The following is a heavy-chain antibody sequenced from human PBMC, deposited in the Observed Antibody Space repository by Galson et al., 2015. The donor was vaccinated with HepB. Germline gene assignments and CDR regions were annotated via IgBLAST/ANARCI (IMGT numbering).Heavy chain of an antibody. V-gene: IGHV1-18*01. CDR3: ARSKWIQLWKYYNGMDV. CDR1: GYTFTSYG. Sequence: SVKVSCKASGYTFTSYGISWVRQAPGQGLEWMGWISAYNGNTNYAQKLQGRVTMTTDTSTSTAYMELRSLRSDDTAVYYCARSKWIQLWKYYNGMDVWGQGTTVTVSS. CDR2: ISAYNGNT. J-gene: IGHJ6*02. D-gene: IGHD5-18*01.